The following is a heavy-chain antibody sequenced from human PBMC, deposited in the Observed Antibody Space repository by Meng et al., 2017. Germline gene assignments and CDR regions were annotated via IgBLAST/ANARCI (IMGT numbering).Heavy chain of an antibody. CDR3: ARRVAVAGNTSRVRWFDP. CDR2: INPHSGGT. Sequence: QVQRVASGAEVQQPGASVNVSCKASGYTFTDYSLHWVRQAPGQGLEWMGWINPHSGGTYFAQNFQGRVTLTSDTSISTAYMELSRLRSDDTAMYYCARRVAVAGNTSRVRWFDPWGQGTLVTVSS. D-gene: IGHD6-19*01. V-gene: IGHV1-2*02. J-gene: IGHJ5*02. CDR1: GYTFTDYS.